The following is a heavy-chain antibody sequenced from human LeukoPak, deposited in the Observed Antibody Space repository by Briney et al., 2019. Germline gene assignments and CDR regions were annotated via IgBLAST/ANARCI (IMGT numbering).Heavy chain of an antibody. V-gene: IGHV4-4*07. Sequence: PSETLSLTCTVSGGSISSYYWSWIRQPAGKGLEWIGRIYTSGSTNYNPSLKSRGTMSVDTSKNQFSLKLRAVAAADTAVYYCAREEKLRTPNWFDPWGQGTLVTVSS. D-gene: IGHD4-17*01. CDR1: GGSISSYY. J-gene: IGHJ5*02. CDR3: AREEKLRTPNWFDP. CDR2: IYTSGST.